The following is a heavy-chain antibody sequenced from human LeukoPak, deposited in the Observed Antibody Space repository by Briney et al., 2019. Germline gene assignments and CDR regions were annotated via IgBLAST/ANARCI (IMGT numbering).Heavy chain of an antibody. J-gene: IGHJ4*02. D-gene: IGHD3-9*01. CDR1: GFTFSTFN. V-gene: IGHV3-21*01. Sequence: GGSLRLSCAASGFTFSTFNMNWVRQAPRKGLEWVSSITSGGDYIYYADSVKGRFTTSRDNAKNSLSLQLNSLRVEDRAVYYCARGHYDVLAASYKWTPDYWGQGTLVTVSS. CDR3: ARGHYDVLAASYKWTPDY. CDR2: ITSGGDYI.